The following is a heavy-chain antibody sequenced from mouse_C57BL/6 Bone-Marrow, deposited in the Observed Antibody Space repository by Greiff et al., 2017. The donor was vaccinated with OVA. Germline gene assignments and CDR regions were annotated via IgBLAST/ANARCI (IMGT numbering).Heavy chain of an antibody. D-gene: IGHD2-1*01. CDR2: ISSGSSTI. CDR3: ARRKNYFYGSYDYAMDY. J-gene: IGHJ4*01. Sequence: EVNVVESGGGLVKPGGSLKLSCAASGFTFSDYGMHWVRQAPEQGLEWVAYISSGSSTIYYADTVKGRFTLSRDNAKNTLFLQMTSLRSEYTARYYCARRKNYFYGSYDYAMDYWGQGTSVTVSS. CDR1: GFTFSDYG. V-gene: IGHV5-17*01.